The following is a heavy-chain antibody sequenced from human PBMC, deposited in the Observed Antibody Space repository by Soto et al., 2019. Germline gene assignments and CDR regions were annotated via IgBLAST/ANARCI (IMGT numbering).Heavy chain of an antibody. D-gene: IGHD5-12*01. CDR1: GFTFNSYW. V-gene: IGHV3-11*05. CDR2: ISSSSSYT. Sequence: GGSLRLSCAASGFTFNSYWMHWIRQAPGKGLEWVSYISSSSSYTNYADSVKGRFTISRDNAKNSLYLQMNSLRAEDTALYYCARDHHRYSGYDYVDYWGQGTLVTVPQ. CDR3: ARDHHRYSGYDYVDY. J-gene: IGHJ4*02.